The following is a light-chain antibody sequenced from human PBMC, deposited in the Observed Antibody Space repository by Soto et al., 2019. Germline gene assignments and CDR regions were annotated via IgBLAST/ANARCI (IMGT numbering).Light chain of an antibody. Sequence: DIQMTQSPSSLSASVGDRVTITCQASRDISVYLNWYQQKPGKPPKLLVFDASNLHTGVPSRFSGSGSGTHFTFTISSLQPEDIATYYCQQYDNLPPHTFGQGTKLEIQ. CDR1: RDISVY. CDR2: DAS. V-gene: IGKV1-33*01. CDR3: QQYDNLPPHT. J-gene: IGKJ2*01.